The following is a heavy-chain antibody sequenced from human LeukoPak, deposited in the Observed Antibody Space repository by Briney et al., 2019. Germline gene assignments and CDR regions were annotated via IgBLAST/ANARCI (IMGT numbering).Heavy chain of an antibody. D-gene: IGHD3-16*01. CDR1: GFTFSSYS. J-gene: IGHJ3*02. V-gene: IGHV3-48*01. CDR3: ASRSRAYNAFDI. Sequence: GGSLRLSCSASGFTFSSYSMDWVRQAPGKGLEWLSYITSSSGTIYYADSVKGRFTVSRDNSKNTLYLQMDSLRAEDSAVYYCASRSRAYNAFDIWGQGTMVTVSS. CDR2: ITSSSGTI.